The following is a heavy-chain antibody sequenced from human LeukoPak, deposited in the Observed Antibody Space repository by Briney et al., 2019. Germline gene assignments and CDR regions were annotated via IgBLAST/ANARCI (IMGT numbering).Heavy chain of an antibody. CDR3: AKHTYYYDSSGYLVY. Sequence: GSLRLSCAASGFTFSSYAMSWVRQAPGKGLEWVSAISGSGGSTYYADSVKGRFTISRDNSKNTLYLQMNSLRAEDTAVYYCAKHTYYYDSSGYLVYWGQGTLVTVSS. D-gene: IGHD3-22*01. J-gene: IGHJ4*02. CDR2: ISGSGGST. CDR1: GFTFSSYA. V-gene: IGHV3-23*01.